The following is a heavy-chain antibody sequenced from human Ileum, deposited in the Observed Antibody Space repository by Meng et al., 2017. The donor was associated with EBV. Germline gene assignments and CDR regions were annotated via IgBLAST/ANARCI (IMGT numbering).Heavy chain of an antibody. J-gene: IGHJ4*02. CDR3: GRDQGRELINH. Sequence: VPLQEPGPGLVKPSGTLSLTCTVSGDSISSDIWWSWVRQPPGKGLEWIGEVYHRGDTNYNPSLKSRVDISVDKSKNQFYLSLFSVTAADTAVYYCGRDQGRELINHWGQGTLVTVSS. CDR1: GDSISSDIW. D-gene: IGHD1-7*01. V-gene: IGHV4-4*02. CDR2: VYHRGDT.